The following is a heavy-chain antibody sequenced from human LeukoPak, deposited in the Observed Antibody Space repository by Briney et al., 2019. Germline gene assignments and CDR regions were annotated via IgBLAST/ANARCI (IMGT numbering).Heavy chain of an antibody. D-gene: IGHD2-2*01. CDR3: ARHVYGRHQLQAYHFDY. V-gene: IGHV4-38-2*01. CDR1: GSSISSGHY. J-gene: IGHJ4*02. CDR2: MYNSGST. Sequence: SETLSLTCDVSGSSISSGHYWGCIRQSPGKGLEWIASMYNSGSTYFKSSLKSRVTISLDTPKNQFSLPLNSVTAADTAVYYCARHVYGRHQLQAYHFDYWGQGILVTVSS.